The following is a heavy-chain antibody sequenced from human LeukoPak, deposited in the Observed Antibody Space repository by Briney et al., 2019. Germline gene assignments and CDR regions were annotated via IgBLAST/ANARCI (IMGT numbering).Heavy chain of an antibody. D-gene: IGHD1-26*01. V-gene: IGHV1-69*04. Sequence: SVKVSCKASGGTFSSYAISWVRQAPGQGLEWMGRIIPILGIANYAQKFQGRVTITADKSTSTAYMELSSLRSEDPAVYYCARSAIVGATTAWGQGTLVTVSS. J-gene: IGHJ4*02. CDR2: IIPILGIA. CDR1: GGTFSSYA. CDR3: ARSAIVGATTA.